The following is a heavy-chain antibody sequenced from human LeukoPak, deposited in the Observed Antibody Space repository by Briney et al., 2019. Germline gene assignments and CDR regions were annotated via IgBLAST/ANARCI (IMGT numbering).Heavy chain of an antibody. J-gene: IGHJ4*02. CDR1: GFTFSSYS. V-gene: IGHV3-48*01. CDR2: TSSSSSTI. D-gene: IGHD3-16*02. CDR3: ARAHHRRVYDYVWGSYPY. Sequence: PGGSLRLSCAASGFTFSSYSMNWVRQAPGKGLEWVSYTSSSSSTIYYADSVKGRFTISRDNAKNSLYLQMNSLRAEDTAVYYCARAHHRRVYDYVWGSYPYWGQGTLVTVSS.